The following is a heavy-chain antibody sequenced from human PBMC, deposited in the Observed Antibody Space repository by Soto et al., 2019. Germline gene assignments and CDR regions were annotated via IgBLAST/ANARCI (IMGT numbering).Heavy chain of an antibody. V-gene: IGHV2-26*01. CDR2: IFSNDEK. J-gene: IGHJ4*02. Sequence: SGPTLVNPTETLTLTCTVSGFSLSNARMGVSWIRQPPGKALEWLAHIFSNDEKSYSTSLKSRLTISKDTSKSQVVLTMTNMDPVDTATYYCARIPEITMVRGAVDYWGQGTLVTVSS. CDR1: GFSLSNARMG. CDR3: ARIPEITMVRGAVDY. D-gene: IGHD3-10*01.